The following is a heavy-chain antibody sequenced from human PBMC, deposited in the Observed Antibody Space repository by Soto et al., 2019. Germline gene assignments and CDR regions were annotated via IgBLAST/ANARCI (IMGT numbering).Heavy chain of an antibody. D-gene: IGHD2-2*01. Sequence: QVQLVQSGAEVKKPGSSVKVSCKASGGTFSSYTISWVRQAPGQGLEWMGRIIPILGIANYAQKFQGRVTITADKSTRTAYRELSSLRSEDTAVYYCARAGVAYCSSTSCYEDYWGQGTLVTVSS. CDR2: IIPILGIA. V-gene: IGHV1-69*02. CDR3: ARAGVAYCSSTSCYEDY. CDR1: GGTFSSYT. J-gene: IGHJ4*02.